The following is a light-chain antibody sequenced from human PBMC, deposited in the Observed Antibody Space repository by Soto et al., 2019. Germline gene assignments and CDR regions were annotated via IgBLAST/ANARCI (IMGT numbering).Light chain of an antibody. CDR1: QRINNW. J-gene: IGKJ1*01. CDR2: QAS. CDR3: QQYNSHWSWT. Sequence: DVQMSQCPYTLAACAGASVTITCRASQRINNWLALYQQKPGKATKLLIYQASNLQSGVPPRFSGGGFGTEFTLTISNLQPEDFAMYYCQQYNSHWSWTFGQGTKADNK. V-gene: IGKV1-5*03.